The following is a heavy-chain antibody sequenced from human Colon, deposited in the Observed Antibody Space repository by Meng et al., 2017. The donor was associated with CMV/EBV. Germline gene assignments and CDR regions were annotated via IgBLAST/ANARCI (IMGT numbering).Heavy chain of an antibody. CDR2: INTNSGDA. D-gene: IGHD1-26*01. J-gene: IGHJ4*02. V-gene: IGHV1-2*02. CDR3: ARAPYSGIHLTNDY. Sequence: ASVTVSCKASGYTFTGYFIHWFRQAPGQGLEWMGWINTNSGDAYYAEKFQGRVTVTRDTSITTVYMQLGRLKSDDTAVYFCARAPYSGIHLTNDYWGQGTLVTVSS. CDR1: GYTFTGYF.